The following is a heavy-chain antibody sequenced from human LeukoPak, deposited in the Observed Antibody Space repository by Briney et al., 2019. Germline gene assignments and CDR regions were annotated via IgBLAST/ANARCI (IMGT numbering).Heavy chain of an antibody. D-gene: IGHD3-16*02. CDR1: GFSCSTYE. CDR3: ARDLLQSQLSLHDAYDI. Sequence: HPGGPLRLSCSDSGFSCSTYELNSVRQAPGKELEWVSYISSCGRTIYYADSVKGRFTISRDNAKNSLYLQMNSLRAEDTAVYYCARDLLQSQLSLHDAYDIWCQGTMVTVS. J-gene: IGHJ3*02. CDR2: ISSCGRTI. V-gene: IGHV3-48*03.